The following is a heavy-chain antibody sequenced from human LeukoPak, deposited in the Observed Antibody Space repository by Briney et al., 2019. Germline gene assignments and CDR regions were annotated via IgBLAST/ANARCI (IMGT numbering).Heavy chain of an antibody. J-gene: IGHJ4*02. CDR3: ARGDYGGNSAERTPFDY. V-gene: IGHV1-46*01. CDR1: GYTFTSYY. Sequence: GASVKVSCKASGYTFTSYYMHWVRQAPGQGLEWMGIINPSGGSTSYAQKFQGRVTMTRDTSTSTVYMELSSLRSEDTAVYYCARGDYGGNSAERTPFDYWGQGTLVTVSS. CDR2: INPSGGST. D-gene: IGHD4-23*01.